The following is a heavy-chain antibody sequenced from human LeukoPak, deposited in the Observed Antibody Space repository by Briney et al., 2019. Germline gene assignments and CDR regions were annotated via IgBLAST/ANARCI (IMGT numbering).Heavy chain of an antibody. Sequence: SETLSLTCTVSGGSISSSSYYWGWIRQHPGKGLEWIGYIYYSGSTYYNPSLKSRVTISVDTSKNQFSLKLSSVTAADTAVYYCARTYYYDTSGVFDWGQGTLVTVSS. V-gene: IGHV4-31*03. CDR2: IYYSGST. CDR1: GGSISSSSYY. CDR3: ARTYYYDTSGVFD. J-gene: IGHJ4*02. D-gene: IGHD3-22*01.